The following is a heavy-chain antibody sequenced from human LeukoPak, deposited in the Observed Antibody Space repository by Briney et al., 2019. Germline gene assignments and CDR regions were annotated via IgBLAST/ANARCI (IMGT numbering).Heavy chain of an antibody. D-gene: IGHD3-22*01. J-gene: IGHJ3*02. CDR3: ARGRKYYDSSGYHSFDI. Sequence: ASVKVSCTASGYTFTGYYMHWVRQAPGQGLEWMGWINPNSGGANYAQRFQGRVTVTRDTSISTAYMELSRLRSDDTALYYCARGRKYYDSSGYHSFDIWGQGTMVTVSS. V-gene: IGHV1-2*02. CDR1: GYTFTGYY. CDR2: INPNSGGA.